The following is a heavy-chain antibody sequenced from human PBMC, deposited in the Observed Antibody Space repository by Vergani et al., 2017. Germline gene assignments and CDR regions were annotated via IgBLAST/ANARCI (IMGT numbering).Heavy chain of an antibody. J-gene: IGHJ4*02. CDR3: AREVYYYDSSGYYTLFDY. V-gene: IGHV3-11*01. D-gene: IGHD3-22*01. CDR1: GFTFSDYY. Sequence: QVQLVESGGGLVKPGGSLRLSCAASGFTFSDYYMSWIRQAPGKGLEWVSYISSSGSTIYYADSVKGQFTISRDNAKNSLYLQMNSLRAEDTAVYYCAREVYYYDSSGYYTLFDYWGQGTLVTVSS. CDR2: ISSSGSTI.